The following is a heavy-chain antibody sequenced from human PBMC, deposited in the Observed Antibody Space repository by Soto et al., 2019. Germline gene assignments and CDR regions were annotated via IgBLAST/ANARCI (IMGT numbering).Heavy chain of an antibody. V-gene: IGHV3-30-3*01. CDR1: GFTFSSYA. CDR3: ARDDVAAAHYYYGMDV. Sequence: SGGSLRLSCAASGFTFSSYAIHWVRQAPGKGLEWVAVISYDGSNKYYADSVKGRFTISRDNSKNTLYLQMNSLRAEDTAVYYCARDDVAAAHYYYGMDVWGQGTTVTVSS. CDR2: ISYDGSNK. D-gene: IGHD6-13*01. J-gene: IGHJ6*02.